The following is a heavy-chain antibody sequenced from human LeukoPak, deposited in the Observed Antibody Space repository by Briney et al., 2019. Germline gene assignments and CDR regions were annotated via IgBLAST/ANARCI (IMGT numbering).Heavy chain of an antibody. CDR1: GFTFSDYW. CDR2: LNPNGRNT. J-gene: IGHJ5*02. V-gene: IGHV3-74*01. D-gene: IGHD1-1*01. Sequence: GGSLRLSCAASGFTFSDYWMNWLRQAPGKGLMWVSRLNPNGRNTDYADSVKGRFTISRDNAKNTLYLQMNSLRVDDTAVYYCARDRFWSQYDPWGQGTLVTVSS. CDR3: ARDRFWSQYDP.